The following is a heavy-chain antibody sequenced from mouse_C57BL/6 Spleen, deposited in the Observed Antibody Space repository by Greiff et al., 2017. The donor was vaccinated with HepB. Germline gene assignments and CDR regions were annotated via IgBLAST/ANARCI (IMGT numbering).Heavy chain of an antibody. Sequence: QVQLQQPGAELVKPGASVKLSCKASGYTFTSYWMHWVKQRPGQGLEWIGMIHPNSGSTNYNEKFKSKATLTVDKSSSTAYMQLSSLTSEDSAVYYCARSGESNLAGFAYWGQGTLVTVSA. V-gene: IGHV1-64*01. J-gene: IGHJ3*01. CDR3: ARSGESNLAGFAY. D-gene: IGHD2-5*01. CDR1: GYTFTSYW. CDR2: IHPNSGST.